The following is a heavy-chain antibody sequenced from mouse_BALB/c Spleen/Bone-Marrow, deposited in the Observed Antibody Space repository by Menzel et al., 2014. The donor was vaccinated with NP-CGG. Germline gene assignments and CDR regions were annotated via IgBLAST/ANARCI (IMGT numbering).Heavy chain of an antibody. J-gene: IGHJ3*01. CDR1: GFSFSNYG. CDR3: ARHAYYDQTEVSWVC. Sequence: EVMLVESGGGLVKSGGSLKLSCAASGFSFSNYGMSWLRQTPEKRLEWVATISGDGRYTFYSDSVKGRFTISRDNAKNNLYRQLSGLRSEDTALYYCARHAYYDQTEVSWVCWGQGTLVTVSA. CDR2: ISGDGRYT. V-gene: IGHV5-9-2*01. D-gene: IGHD2-4*01.